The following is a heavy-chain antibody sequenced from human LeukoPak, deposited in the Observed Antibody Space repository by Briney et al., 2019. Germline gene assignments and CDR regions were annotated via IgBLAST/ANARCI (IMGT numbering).Heavy chain of an antibody. J-gene: IGHJ6*03. Sequence: SETLSLTCTASGGSISSGDYYWSWIRQPPGKGLEWIGYIYYSGSTNYNPSLKSRVTISVDTSKNQFSLKLSSVTAADTAVYYCAREGTTYYYDSSGHYYYYYYMDVWGKGTTVTVSS. D-gene: IGHD3-22*01. CDR2: IYYSGST. V-gene: IGHV4-61*08. CDR1: GGSISSGDYY. CDR3: AREGTTYYYDSSGHYYYYYYMDV.